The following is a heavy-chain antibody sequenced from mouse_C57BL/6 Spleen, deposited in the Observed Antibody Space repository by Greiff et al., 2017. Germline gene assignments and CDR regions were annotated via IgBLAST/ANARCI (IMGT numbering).Heavy chain of an antibody. CDR2: ISYDGSN. V-gene: IGHV3-6*01. CDR3: ARDRADWDVFAY. Sequence: EVQLQQSGPGLVKPSPSLSLTCSVTGYSITSGYYWNWIRQFPGNKLEWMGYISYDGSNNYNPSLKNPISITRYSSKNQFFLKLNSVTAEDTDTYDSARDRADWDVFAYWGQGTLVTVSA. J-gene: IGHJ3*01. CDR1: GYSITSGYY. D-gene: IGHD4-1*01.